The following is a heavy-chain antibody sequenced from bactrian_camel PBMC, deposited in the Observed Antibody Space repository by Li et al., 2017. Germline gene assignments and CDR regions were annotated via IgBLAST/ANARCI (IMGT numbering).Heavy chain of an antibody. CDR3: ATGVYCANVLSPSEYDT. D-gene: IGHD3*01. Sequence: HVQLVESGGGSVQAGGSLRLSCTASGYITTNYCMAWFRQAPGKEREGVAGIGTNGVAAAADSVKGRFTISRDSAKTTLFLEMNSLKPDDTAMYYCATGVYCANVLSPSEYDTWGQGTQVTVS. CDR1: GYITTNYC. J-gene: IGHJ4*01. V-gene: IGHV3S6*01. CDR2: IGTNGVA.